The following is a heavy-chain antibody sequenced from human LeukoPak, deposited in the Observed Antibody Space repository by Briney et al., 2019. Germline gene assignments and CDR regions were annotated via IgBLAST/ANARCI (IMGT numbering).Heavy chain of an antibody. V-gene: IGHV4-34*01. D-gene: IGHD6-19*01. CDR3: ARGGGGWSFDY. Sequence: PGGSLRLSCAASGFTFSSYGMHWIRQPPGKGLEWIGEINHSGSTNYNPSLKSRVTISVDTSKNQFSLKLSSVTAADTAVYYCARGGGGWSFDYWGQGTLVTVSS. CDR1: GFTFSSYG. CDR2: INHSGST. J-gene: IGHJ4*02.